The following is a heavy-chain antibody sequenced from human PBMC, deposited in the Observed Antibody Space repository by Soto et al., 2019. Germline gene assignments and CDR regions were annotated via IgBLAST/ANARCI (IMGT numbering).Heavy chain of an antibody. V-gene: IGHV1-69*13. CDR2: IIPIFGTA. Sequence: GASLKGSCKASGRNLTNYAISRVRQAPGQGLEWMGGIIPIFGTANYAQKFQGRVTITADESTSTAYMELSSLRSGDTAVYYCARAYSSGLNWFDPWGQGTLVTVSS. J-gene: IGHJ5*02. CDR3: ARAYSSGLNWFDP. CDR1: GRNLTNYA. D-gene: IGHD6-19*01.